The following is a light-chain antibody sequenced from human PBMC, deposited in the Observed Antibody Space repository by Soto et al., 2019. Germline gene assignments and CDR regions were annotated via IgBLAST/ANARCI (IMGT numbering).Light chain of an antibody. Sequence: QSVLTQPPSVSAAPGQKVTISCSGSSSNSGNNYVSWYQQLPGTAPKLLIYDNNRRPSGIPGRFSGSKSGTSATLGITGLQTGDEADYYCGKWETSLSAWVFGGGTKVTVL. CDR3: GKWETSLSAWV. J-gene: IGLJ3*02. CDR2: DNN. V-gene: IGLV1-51*01. CDR1: SSNSGNNY.